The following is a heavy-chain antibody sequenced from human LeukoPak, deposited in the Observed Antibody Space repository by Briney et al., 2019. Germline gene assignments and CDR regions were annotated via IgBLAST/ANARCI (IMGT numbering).Heavy chain of an antibody. Sequence: ASLKVSCKVSGYTLTELSMHWVRQAPGKGLEWMGGFDPEDGETIYAQKFQGRVTMTEDTSTDTAYMELSSLRSEDTAVYYCATLPYCSSTSCCPFDYWGQGTLVTVSS. V-gene: IGHV1-24*01. CDR2: FDPEDGET. D-gene: IGHD2-2*01. CDR1: GYTLTELS. CDR3: ATLPYCSSTSCCPFDY. J-gene: IGHJ4*02.